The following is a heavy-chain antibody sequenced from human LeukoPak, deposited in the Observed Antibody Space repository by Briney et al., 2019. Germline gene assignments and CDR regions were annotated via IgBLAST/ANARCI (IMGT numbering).Heavy chain of an antibody. Sequence: SETLSLTCTVSGGSISSGSYYWSWIRQPAGKGLEWIGRIYTSGSTNYNPSLKSRVTISADTSKNQFSLKLSSVTAADTAVYYCARVGGAAAFRAFDIWGQGTMVTVSS. CDR3: ARVGGAAAFRAFDI. V-gene: IGHV4-61*02. D-gene: IGHD6-13*01. J-gene: IGHJ3*02. CDR2: IYTSGST. CDR1: GGSISSGSYY.